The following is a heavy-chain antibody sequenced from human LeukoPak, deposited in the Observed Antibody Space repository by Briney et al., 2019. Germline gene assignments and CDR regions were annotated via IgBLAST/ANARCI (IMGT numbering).Heavy chain of an antibody. CDR1: GGSISGYY. D-gene: IGHD1-26*01. V-gene: IGHV4-59*12. CDR3: ARDQLRNDAFGI. J-gene: IGHJ3*02. CDR2: IYYSGST. Sequence: SETLSLTCTVSGGSISGYYWSWIRQPPGKGLEWIGYIYYSGSTNYNPSLESRVTISVDTSNNQFSLKLSSVTAADTAVYYCARDQLRNDAFGIWGQGTMVTVSS.